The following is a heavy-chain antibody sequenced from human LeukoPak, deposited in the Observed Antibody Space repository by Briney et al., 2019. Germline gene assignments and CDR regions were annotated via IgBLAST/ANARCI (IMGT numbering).Heavy chain of an antibody. J-gene: IGHJ4*02. CDR2: IYSGGST. V-gene: IGHV3-53*01. CDR3: ARVLVATIDPFDY. Sequence: PGGSLRLSCAASGFPVSSNYMSWVRQAPGKGLEWVSVIYSGGSTYYADSVKGRFTISRDNSKNTLYLQMNSLRAEDTAVYYCARVLVATIDPFDYWGQGTLVTVSS. CDR1: GFPVSSNY. D-gene: IGHD5-12*01.